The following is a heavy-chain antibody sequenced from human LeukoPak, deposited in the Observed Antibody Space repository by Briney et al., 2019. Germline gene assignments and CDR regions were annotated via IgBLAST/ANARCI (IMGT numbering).Heavy chain of an antibody. CDR3: ARSSGYGYYFDY. CDR2: TYSDGST. CDR1: GFTVSRNY. D-gene: IGHD3-22*01. J-gene: IGHJ4*02. V-gene: IGHV3-53*05. Sequence: PGGSLRLSCAASGFTVSRNYMSWVRQAPGKGLEWVSFTYSDGSTSFTESVKGRFTISRDNSKNTLYLQMGSLRAEDMAVYFCARSSGYGYYFDYWGQGTLVTVSS.